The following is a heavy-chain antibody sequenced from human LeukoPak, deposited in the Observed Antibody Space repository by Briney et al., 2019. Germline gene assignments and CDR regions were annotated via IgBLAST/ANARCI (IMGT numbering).Heavy chain of an antibody. Sequence: ASVKVSCNASAHTFTSYGISWVRQAQGQGLEWIASISAYNGNTNYAQKLQGRVTMTTDTSTSTAYMELRSLRSDDTAVYYCARVDGVEYCSSTSCYFVYYFDYWGQGTLVTVSS. D-gene: IGHD2-2*01. CDR2: ISAYNGNT. V-gene: IGHV1-18*01. CDR3: ARVDGVEYCSSTSCYFVYYFDY. CDR1: AHTFTSYG. J-gene: IGHJ4*02.